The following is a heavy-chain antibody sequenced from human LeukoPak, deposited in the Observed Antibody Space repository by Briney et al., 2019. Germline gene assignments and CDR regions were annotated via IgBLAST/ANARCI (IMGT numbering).Heavy chain of an antibody. Sequence: ASVKVSCKASGYTFTSYGISWVRQAPGQGLEWMGWINPNSGGTNYAQKFQGRVTMTRDTSISTAYMELSRLRSDDTAVYYCARARNPPAFDIWGQGTMVTVSS. V-gene: IGHV1-2*02. CDR1: GYTFTSYG. D-gene: IGHD1-14*01. CDR2: INPNSGGT. CDR3: ARARNPPAFDI. J-gene: IGHJ3*02.